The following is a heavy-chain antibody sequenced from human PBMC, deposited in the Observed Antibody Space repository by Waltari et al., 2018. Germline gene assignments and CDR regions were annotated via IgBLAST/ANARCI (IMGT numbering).Heavy chain of an antibody. Sequence: EVQLLESGGGLVQPGGSLRLSCAASGFTFSSYAMSWVRHAPGKGLEWVSAISGSGGSTYYADSVKGRFTISRDNSKNTLYLQMNSLRAEDTAIYYCANRGLDYGDQGKDYWGQGTLVTVSS. CDR1: GFTFSSYA. D-gene: IGHD4-17*01. J-gene: IGHJ4*02. V-gene: IGHV3-23*01. CDR3: ANRGLDYGDQGKDY. CDR2: ISGSGGST.